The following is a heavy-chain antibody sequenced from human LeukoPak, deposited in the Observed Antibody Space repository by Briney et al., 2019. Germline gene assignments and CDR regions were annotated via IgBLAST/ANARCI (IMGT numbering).Heavy chain of an antibody. V-gene: IGHV4-39*01. J-gene: IGHJ4*02. Sequence: PSETLSLTCTVSGGSTSSSNYYWGWIRQPPGRGLEWIGSISFSGSTYYNQSLKGRVTISVDTSKNQFSLKLSSVTAADTAVYYCARLEVVTANYWGQGILVTVSS. CDR1: GGSTSSSNYY. CDR3: ARLEVVTANY. D-gene: IGHD2-21*02. CDR2: ISFSGST.